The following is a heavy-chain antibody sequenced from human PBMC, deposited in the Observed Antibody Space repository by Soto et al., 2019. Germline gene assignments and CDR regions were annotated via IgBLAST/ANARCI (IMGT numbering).Heavy chain of an antibody. CDR2: ISGSGGST. CDR1: GFTFSSYA. CDR3: AKDLNDILTGYYIGAFDI. D-gene: IGHD3-9*01. J-gene: IGHJ3*02. Sequence: GGSLRLSCAASGFTFSSYAMSWVRQAPGKGLEWVSAISGSGGSTYYADSVKGRFTISRDNSKNTLYLQMNSLRAEDTAVYYCAKDLNDILTGYYIGAFDIWGQGTMVTVSS. V-gene: IGHV3-23*01.